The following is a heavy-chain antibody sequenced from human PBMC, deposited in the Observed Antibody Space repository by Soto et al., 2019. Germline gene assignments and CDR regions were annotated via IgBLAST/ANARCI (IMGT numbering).Heavy chain of an antibody. J-gene: IGHJ4*02. CDR3: VRGEHNYGQTFAY. CDR2: INPSGGGT. CDR1: GYTFTGYY. V-gene: IGHV1-46*03. Sequence: ASVKVSCKASGYTFTGYYMHWVRQAPGQGLEWMGIINPSGGGTTYAQKFQDRATMTRDTSTSTLYMKLTSLRSDDMAVYYCVRGEHNYGQTFAYWGQGTPVTVSS. D-gene: IGHD5-18*01.